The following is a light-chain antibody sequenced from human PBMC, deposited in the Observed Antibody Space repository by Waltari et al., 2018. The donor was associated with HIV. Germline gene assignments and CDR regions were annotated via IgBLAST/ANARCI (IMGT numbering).Light chain of an antibody. CDR3: SSYAGSNNVV. Sequence: QSALTQPPSASGSPGQSVTISCTGTSSDVGGYNFVSWYQQHPGKAPKLMIFEVTTRPTGVPARVSGSKSGNTASLTVSGLQADDEADYYCSSYAGSNNVVFGGGTKLTVL. CDR2: EVT. V-gene: IGLV2-8*01. CDR1: SSDVGGYNF. J-gene: IGLJ2*01.